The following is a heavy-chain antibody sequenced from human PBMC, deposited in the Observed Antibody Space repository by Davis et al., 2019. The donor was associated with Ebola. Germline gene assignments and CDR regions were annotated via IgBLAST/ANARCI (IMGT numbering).Heavy chain of an antibody. CDR1: GYSFTSQW. CDR2: IYPDDSDT. V-gene: IGHV5-51*01. CDR3: ARGTSLARNFDY. J-gene: IGHJ4*02. D-gene: IGHD3-3*02. Sequence: GESLKISCKGSGYSFTSQWISWVRQLPGKGLEWMGIIYPDDSDTRYSPSFQGQVTISADESISTAYLQWSSLKASDTAMYYCARGTSLARNFDYWGQGTLISVSS.